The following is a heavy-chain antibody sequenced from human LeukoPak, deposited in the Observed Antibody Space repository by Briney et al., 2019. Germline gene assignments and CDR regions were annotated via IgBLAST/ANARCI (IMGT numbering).Heavy chain of an antibody. CDR2: ISSSSSTI. J-gene: IGHJ4*02. V-gene: IGHV3-48*04. D-gene: IGHD2-15*01. CDR3: ARSPCSGGSCYYLDRAFDY. CDR1: GFTFSSYS. Sequence: PGESLRLSCAASGFTFSSYSMNWVRQAPGKGLEWVSYISSSSSTIYYADSVKGRFTISRDNAKNSLYLQMNSLRAEDTAVYYCARSPCSGGSCYYLDRAFDYWGQGTLVTVSS.